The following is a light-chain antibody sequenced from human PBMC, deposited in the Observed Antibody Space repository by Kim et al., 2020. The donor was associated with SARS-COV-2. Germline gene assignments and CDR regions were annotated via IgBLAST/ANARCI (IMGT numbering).Light chain of an antibody. J-gene: IGKJ1*01. CDR2: GAS. V-gene: IGKV3-20*01. CDR1: QSISSSY. CDR3: QQYVTTPWT. Sequence: APGERATLTCRSSQSISSSYLTWYQQKPGQAPRLLICGASARATGIPDRFSGSGSGTDFTLTISRLEPEDFAVYYCQQYVTTPWTFGQGTKVDIK.